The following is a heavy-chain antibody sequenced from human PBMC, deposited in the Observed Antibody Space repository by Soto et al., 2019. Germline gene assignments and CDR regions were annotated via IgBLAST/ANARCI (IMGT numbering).Heavy chain of an antibody. V-gene: IGHV3-23*01. Sequence: GGSLRLSCAASGFTFSSYAMSWVRQAPGKGLEWVSGISGSGGITYYADSVKGRFTISRDKSKNTLYLQMNSLRAEDTAVYYCAKYRSSGGSGLIRFEYWGQGTMVTVSS. CDR2: ISGSGGIT. J-gene: IGHJ4*02. CDR3: AKYRSSGGSGLIRFEY. D-gene: IGHD2-15*01. CDR1: GFTFSSYA.